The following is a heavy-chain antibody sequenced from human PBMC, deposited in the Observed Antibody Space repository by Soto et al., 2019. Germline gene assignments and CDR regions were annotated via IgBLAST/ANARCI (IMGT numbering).Heavy chain of an antibody. D-gene: IGHD6-13*01. CDR1: GGSISSYY. CDR3: ARHCRISEKLVGVWFDP. Sequence: SETLSLTCTVSGGSISSYYWSWIRQPPGKGLEWIGYIYYSGSTNYNPSLKSRVTISVDTSKNQFSLKLSSVTAADTAVYYCARHCRISEKLVGVWFDPWGQGTLVTVSS. V-gene: IGHV4-59*01. CDR2: IYYSGST. J-gene: IGHJ5*02.